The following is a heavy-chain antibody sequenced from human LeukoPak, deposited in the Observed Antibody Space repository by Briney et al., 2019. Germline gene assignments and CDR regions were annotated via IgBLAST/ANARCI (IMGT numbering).Heavy chain of an antibody. V-gene: IGHV4-39*07. D-gene: IGHD3-22*01. CDR2: IYYSGSS. Sequence: SETLSPTCTVSGGSISSSSYYWGWIRQPPGKGLEWIGSIYYSGSSYYNPSLKSRVTISVDTSKNQFSLKLSSVTAADTAVYYCARRGHYYDSSGYHGEVDYRGQGTLVTVSS. CDR3: ARRGHYYDSSGYHGEVDY. J-gene: IGHJ4*02. CDR1: GGSISSSSYY.